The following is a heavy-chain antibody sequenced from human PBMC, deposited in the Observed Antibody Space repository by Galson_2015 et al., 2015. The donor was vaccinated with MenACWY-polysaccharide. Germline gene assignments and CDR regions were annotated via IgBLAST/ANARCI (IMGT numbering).Heavy chain of an antibody. CDR1: GFTVSSNY. CDR2: IYSGGST. V-gene: IGHV3-53*01. D-gene: IGHD1-1*01. Sequence: LRLSCAVSGFTVSSNYMSWVRQAPGKGPEWVSIIYSGGSTYYADSVKGRFTISRDNSKNTLYFQMTSLRVEDTAVYYCARVIVVPGTIDYFDYWGQGNLVTVSS. J-gene: IGHJ4*02. CDR3: ARVIVVPGTIDYFDY.